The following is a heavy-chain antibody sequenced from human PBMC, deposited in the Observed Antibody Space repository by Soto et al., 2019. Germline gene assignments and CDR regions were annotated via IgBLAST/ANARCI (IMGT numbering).Heavy chain of an antibody. CDR1: GYTFTGYY. D-gene: IGHD3-16*01. J-gene: IGHJ4*01. CDR2: INPNSGGK. V-gene: IGHV1-2*02. CDR3: ATHLASGGVIYFDI. Sequence: ASVKVSCKASGYTFTGYYIHWVRQAPGQGLQWMGWINPNSGGKNYAQEFQDRVTMTRDTSISTAYMELSRLTYDDTAVYYCATHLASGGVIYFDIWGHGTLVTVFS.